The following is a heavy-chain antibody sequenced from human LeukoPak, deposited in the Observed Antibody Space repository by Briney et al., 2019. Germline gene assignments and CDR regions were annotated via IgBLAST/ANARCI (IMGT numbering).Heavy chain of an antibody. CDR3: TNQSRGLCVGYFVY. CDR1: GATFTPYY. Sequence: ASVKVSCKASGATFTPYYLHCVRHAPGQGLEWMGWINPNSGGTNYAQKFQGRVTMTRDTSISTAYTELNRLRSDDTAVYYCTNQSRGLCVGYFVYWVRGTLVTVSS. J-gene: IGHJ4*02. D-gene: IGHD6-19*01. CDR2: INPNSGGT. V-gene: IGHV1-2*02.